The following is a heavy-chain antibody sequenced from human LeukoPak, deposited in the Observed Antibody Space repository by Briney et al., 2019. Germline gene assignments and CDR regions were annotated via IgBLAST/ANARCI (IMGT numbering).Heavy chain of an antibody. CDR3: ARDRHIVVSGAFDI. D-gene: IGHD2-21*01. V-gene: IGHV3-21*01. Sequence: GGSLRLSCAGSGFTFSSYSMNWVRQAPGKGLEWVASISSSSSYIYYADSVKGRFTISRDNAKNSLYLQMNSLRAEDTAVYYCARDRHIVVSGAFDIWGQGTMVTVSS. CDR1: GFTFSSYS. CDR2: ISSSSSYI. J-gene: IGHJ3*02.